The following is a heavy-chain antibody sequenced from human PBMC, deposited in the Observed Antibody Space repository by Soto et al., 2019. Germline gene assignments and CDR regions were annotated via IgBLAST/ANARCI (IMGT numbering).Heavy chain of an antibody. CDR1: GFSFISYA. Sequence: GGSLRLSCVVSGFSFISYAMTWVRQAPGKGLEWVSLISDLGGSTYYANSVKGRFIVSRDNSKNTLYLQMNSLRAEDTAVYYCAKVPFIVVVVAATLYFDYWGQGTLVTVSS. J-gene: IGHJ4*02. CDR3: AKVPFIVVVVAATLYFDY. V-gene: IGHV3-23*01. CDR2: ISDLGGST. D-gene: IGHD2-15*01.